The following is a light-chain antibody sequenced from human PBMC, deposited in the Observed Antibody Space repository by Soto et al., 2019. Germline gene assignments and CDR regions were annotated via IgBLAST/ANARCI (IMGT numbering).Light chain of an antibody. CDR3: QHYNNYPWT. J-gene: IGKJ1*01. CDR2: DAS. CDR1: QTISSW. Sequence: DIQMTQSPSTLSASIGDRVTITCRASQTISSWLAWYQQKPGKAPKLLIYDASSLASGVPSRFSGGGSGTEFTLTISSLQPDYFATFYCQHYNNYPWTFGQGTKVEIK. V-gene: IGKV1-5*01.